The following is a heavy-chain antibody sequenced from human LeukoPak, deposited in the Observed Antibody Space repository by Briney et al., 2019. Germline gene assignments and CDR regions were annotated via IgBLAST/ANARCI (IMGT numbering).Heavy chain of an antibody. CDR1: GYTFTSYD. J-gene: IGHJ6*03. Sequence: ASVKVPCKASGYTFTSYDINWVRQATGQGLEWMGWMNPNSGNTGYAQKFQGRVTMTRNTSISTAYMELSSLRSEDTAVYYCARAGSSYYYYYMDVWGKGTTVTVSS. CDR2: MNPNSGNT. CDR3: ARAGSSYYYYYMDV. V-gene: IGHV1-8*01. D-gene: IGHD1-26*01.